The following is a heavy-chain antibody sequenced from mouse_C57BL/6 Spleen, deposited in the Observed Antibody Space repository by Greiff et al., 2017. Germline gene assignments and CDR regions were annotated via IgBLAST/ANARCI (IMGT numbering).Heavy chain of an antibody. Sequence: EVMLVESGGGLVKPGGSLKLSCAASGFTFSSYAMSWVRQTPEKRLEWVATISDGGSYTYYPDNVKGRFTISRDNAKNNLYLQMSHLKSEDTAMYYCARERVTTVEMDYWGQGTSVTVSS. CDR2: ISDGGSYT. J-gene: IGHJ4*01. CDR1: GFTFSSYA. CDR3: ARERVTTVEMDY. V-gene: IGHV5-4*01. D-gene: IGHD1-1*01.